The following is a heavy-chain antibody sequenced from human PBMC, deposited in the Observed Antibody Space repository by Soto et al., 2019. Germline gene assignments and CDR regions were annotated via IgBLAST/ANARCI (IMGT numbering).Heavy chain of an antibody. Sequence: EVQLVEPGGGLVQPGGSLRLSCAASGFTFSSYWMTWVRQAPGKGLEWVANIKQDESEKYYVDSVMGRFTISRDNAKNSLYLQMNSLRAEDTAVYYWARVKQWPDDAFDIWGQGTMVTVSS. V-gene: IGHV3-7*04. CDR1: GFTFSSYW. CDR2: IKQDESEK. J-gene: IGHJ3*02. D-gene: IGHD6-19*01. CDR3: ARVKQWPDDAFDI.